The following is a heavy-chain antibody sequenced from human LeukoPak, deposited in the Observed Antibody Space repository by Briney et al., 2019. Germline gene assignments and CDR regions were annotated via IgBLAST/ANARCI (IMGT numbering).Heavy chain of an antibody. V-gene: IGHV4-34*01. D-gene: IGHD3-10*01. Sequence: SETLSLTCAVYGGSFSGYYWSWIRQPPGKGLEWIGEINHSGGTNYNPSLKSRVTISVDTSKNQFSLKLSSVTAADTAVYYCARGWFGSYWGQGTLVTVSS. J-gene: IGHJ4*02. CDR1: GGSFSGYY. CDR2: INHSGGT. CDR3: ARGWFGSY.